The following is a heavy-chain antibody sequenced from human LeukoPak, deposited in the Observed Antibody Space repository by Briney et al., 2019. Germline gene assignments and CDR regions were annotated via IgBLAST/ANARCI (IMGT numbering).Heavy chain of an antibody. D-gene: IGHD1-26*01. CDR1: GFTFSSYG. J-gene: IGHJ4*02. CDR3: ATARGSSGSYFSY. Sequence: GGSLRLSCAASGFTFSSYGMTWVRQAPGKGLEWVSAIGGSCGSTYYADSVKGRFTIYRDNSKNTLYLQMNSLRAEDTAVYYCATARGSSGSYFSYWGQGTLVTVSS. CDR2: IGGSCGST. V-gene: IGHV3-23*01.